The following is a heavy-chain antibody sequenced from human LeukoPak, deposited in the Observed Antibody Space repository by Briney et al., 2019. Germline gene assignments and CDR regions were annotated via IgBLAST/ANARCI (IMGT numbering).Heavy chain of an antibody. D-gene: IGHD6-13*01. J-gene: IGHJ3*02. V-gene: IGHV3-30*01. CDR2: ISYDGSNK. CDR1: GFTFSSYA. Sequence: GRSLRLSCAASGFTFSSYAMHWVRQAPGKGLEWVAVISYDGSNKYYADSVKGRFTISRDNSKSTLYLQMNSLRAEDTAVYYCARSKLWYSSSGAAFDIWGQGTMVTVSS. CDR3: ARSKLWYSSSGAAFDI.